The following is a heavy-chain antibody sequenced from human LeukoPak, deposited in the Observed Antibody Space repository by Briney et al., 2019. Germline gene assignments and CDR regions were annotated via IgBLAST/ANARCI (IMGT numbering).Heavy chain of an antibody. D-gene: IGHD6-13*01. Sequence: SGPTLVKPTQTLTLTCTFSGFSLSTSGVGVGWIRQPPGKALEWLALIYWDDDKRYSPSLKSRLTITKDTSKNQVVLTMTNMDPVDTATYYCAHRLHGSSSWYADAFDIWGQGTMVTVSS. CDR1: GFSLSTSGVG. J-gene: IGHJ3*02. V-gene: IGHV2-5*02. CDR3: AHRLHGSSSWYADAFDI. CDR2: IYWDDDK.